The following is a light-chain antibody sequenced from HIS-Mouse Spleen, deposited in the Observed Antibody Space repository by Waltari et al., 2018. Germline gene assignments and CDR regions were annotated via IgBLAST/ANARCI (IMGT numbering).Light chain of an antibody. CDR1: SSNIGSNT. V-gene: IGLV1-44*01. CDR3: AAWDDSLNGNYV. J-gene: IGLJ1*01. Sequence: QSVLTQPPSASGTPGQRVTISCSGSSSNIGSNTVNWYQQLPGTAPKLLSYSNNPRPSGVPDRFSGSKSGTSASLAISGLQSEDEADYYCAAWDDSLNGNYVFGTGTKVTVL. CDR2: SNN.